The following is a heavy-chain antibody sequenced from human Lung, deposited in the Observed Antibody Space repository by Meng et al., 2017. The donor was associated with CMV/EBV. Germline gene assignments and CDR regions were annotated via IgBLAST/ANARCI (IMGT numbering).Heavy chain of an antibody. CDR2: IYHSGST. J-gene: IGHJ4*02. Sequence: APGLGTPSGTPSLTLAVPGWSISSSNWWSWVRQPPGKGLEWIGEIYHSGSTNYNPSLKSRVTISVDKSKNQFSPKLSSVTAADTAVYYCASFPPPGKQWLVTDYWGQGTLVTVSS. D-gene: IGHD6-19*01. CDR1: GWSISSSNW. CDR3: ASFPPPGKQWLVTDY. V-gene: IGHV4-4*02.